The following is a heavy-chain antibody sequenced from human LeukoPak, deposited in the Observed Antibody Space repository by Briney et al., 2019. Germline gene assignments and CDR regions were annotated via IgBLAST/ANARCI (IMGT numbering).Heavy chain of an antibody. CDR2: IIPIFGTA. CDR1: GGTFSSYA. Sequence: SVKVSCKASGGTFSSYAISWVRQAPGQGLEWMGRIIPIFGTANYAQKFQGRVTITTDESTSTAYMELSSLRSEDTAVYYCARDRLVRGVIVLGHDYFDYWGQGTLVTVSS. J-gene: IGHJ4*02. CDR3: ARDRLVRGVIVLGHDYFDY. V-gene: IGHV1-69*05. D-gene: IGHD3-10*01.